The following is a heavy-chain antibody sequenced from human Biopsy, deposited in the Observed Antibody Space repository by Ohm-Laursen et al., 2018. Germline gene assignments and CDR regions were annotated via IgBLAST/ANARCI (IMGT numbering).Heavy chain of an antibody. CDR2: ITDSGGST. V-gene: IGHV3-23*01. J-gene: IGHJ4*02. Sequence: SLRLSCTASGFTFSTYDIHWVRQTTGKGLEWVSAITDSGGSTFYADSVKGRFTISRDNSKNSLYLQMNSLRAEDTAIYYCAKIPPSRCDSGECYPIFDYWGQGTLVTVSS. CDR1: GFTFSTYD. D-gene: IGHD2-21*01. CDR3: AKIPPSRCDSGECYPIFDY.